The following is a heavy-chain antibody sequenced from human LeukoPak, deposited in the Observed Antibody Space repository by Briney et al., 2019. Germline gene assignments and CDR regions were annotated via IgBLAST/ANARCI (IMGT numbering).Heavy chain of an antibody. D-gene: IGHD4-11*01. CDR3: ARLRDYSNYVDYFEY. Sequence: EASVKVSCKASGYTFTNYAMHWVRQAPGQRLEWMGWINAGNGDTKYSQNFQGRVTMTRDTSASTAYMELSSLRSEDTAVYYCARLRDYSNYVDYFEYWGQGTLVTVSS. CDR1: GYTFTNYA. J-gene: IGHJ4*02. CDR2: INAGNGDT. V-gene: IGHV1-3*01.